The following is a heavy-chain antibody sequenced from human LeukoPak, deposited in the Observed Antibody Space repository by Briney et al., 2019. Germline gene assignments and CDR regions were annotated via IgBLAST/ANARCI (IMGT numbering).Heavy chain of an antibody. CDR1: GFTFSSYS. CDR2: ISSSSSYI. V-gene: IGHV3-21*01. J-gene: IGHJ4*02. Sequence: PGGSLRLSCAASGFTFSSYSMNWVRQAPGKGLEWVSSISSSSSYIYYADSVKGRFTISRDNAKNSLHLQMNSLRAEDTAVYYCARVQKGEIDYWGQGTLVTVSS. CDR3: ARVQKGEIDY.